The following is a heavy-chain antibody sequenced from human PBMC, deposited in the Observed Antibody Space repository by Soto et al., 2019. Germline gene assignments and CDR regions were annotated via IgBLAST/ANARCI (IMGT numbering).Heavy chain of an antibody. J-gene: IGHJ4*02. V-gene: IGHV4-30-4*01. CDR2: IYYSGST. Sequence: SETLSLTCTVSGGSISSGDYYWSWIRQPPGKGLEWIGYIYYSGSTYYNPSLKSRVTISVDTSKNQFSLKLSSVTAADTAVYYCERGYCSGGSCYFGAFDYWGQGTLVTVSS. D-gene: IGHD2-15*01. CDR1: GGSISSGDYY. CDR3: ERGYCSGGSCYFGAFDY.